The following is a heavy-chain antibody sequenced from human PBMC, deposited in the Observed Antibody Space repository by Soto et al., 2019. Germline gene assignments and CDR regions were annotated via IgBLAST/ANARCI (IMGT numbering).Heavy chain of an antibody. Sequence: KASETLSLTCTVSGGSTSSNYWSWIRQSPAKGLEWIGFVYYGGTNYNPSFESRVTMSVDTPKKQFSLELSDVTAADTAVYYCVSYRGAFYFDHWGQGTLVTVSS. J-gene: IGHJ4*02. CDR2: VYYGGT. D-gene: IGHD4-4*01. CDR3: VSYRGAFYFDH. V-gene: IGHV4-59*01. CDR1: GGSTSSNY.